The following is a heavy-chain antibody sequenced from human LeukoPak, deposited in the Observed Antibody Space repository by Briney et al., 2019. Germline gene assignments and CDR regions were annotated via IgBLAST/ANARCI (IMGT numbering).Heavy chain of an antibody. V-gene: IGHV1-24*01. Sequence: ASVKVSCKVSGYTLTELSMHWVRQAPGKGVEWMGGFDPEDGETIYAQKFQGRVTMTEHTSTDTAYMELSSLRSEDTAVYYCARREVYARHDAFDIWGQGTMVTVSS. D-gene: IGHD2-8*01. CDR3: ARREVYARHDAFDI. CDR1: GYTLTELS. J-gene: IGHJ3*02. CDR2: FDPEDGET.